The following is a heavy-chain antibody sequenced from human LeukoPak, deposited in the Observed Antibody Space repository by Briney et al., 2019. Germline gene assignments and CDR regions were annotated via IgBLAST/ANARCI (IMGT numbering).Heavy chain of an antibody. J-gene: IGHJ4*02. D-gene: IGHD3-3*01. Sequence: GASVKVSCKASGYTFTSYGISWVRQAPGQGLEWMGWISAYNGNTNYAQKLQGRVTMTTDTSTSTAYMELRSLRSDDTAVYYCARGGQEDFWSGYPLDYWGQGTLVTVSS. V-gene: IGHV1-18*01. CDR1: GYTFTSYG. CDR3: ARGGQEDFWSGYPLDY. CDR2: ISAYNGNT.